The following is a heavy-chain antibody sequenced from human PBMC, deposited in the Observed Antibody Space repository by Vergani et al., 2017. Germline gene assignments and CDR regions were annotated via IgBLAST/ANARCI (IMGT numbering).Heavy chain of an antibody. D-gene: IGHD2-21*02. CDR2: SNHSGST. V-gene: IGHV4-34*01. CDR3: ARGAVEVTSDQYFQH. J-gene: IGHJ1*01. CDR1: GGSFSGYY. Sequence: QVQLQQWGAGLLKPSETLSLTCAVYGGSFSGYYWSWIRQPPGKGLEWIGESNHSGSTNYNPSLKSRVTISVDTSKNQFSLKLSSVTAADTAVYYCARGAVEVTSDQYFQHWGQGTLVTVSS.